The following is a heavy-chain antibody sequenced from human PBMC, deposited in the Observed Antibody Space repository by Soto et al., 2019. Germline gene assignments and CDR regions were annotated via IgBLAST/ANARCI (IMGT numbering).Heavy chain of an antibody. Sequence: EVQLVQSGAEVKKPGESLRISCEGSGYSFTSHWISWLRQMPGKGLEWMGRIDPSDSYTNYSPSFQGHITISADKSISSASLQWNSLKASDTAIYYCARHDYNNGWYVVDYWGQGTLVTVSS. D-gene: IGHD6-19*01. CDR2: IDPSDSYT. CDR1: GYSFTSHW. V-gene: IGHV5-10-1*03. J-gene: IGHJ4*02. CDR3: ARHDYNNGWYVVDY.